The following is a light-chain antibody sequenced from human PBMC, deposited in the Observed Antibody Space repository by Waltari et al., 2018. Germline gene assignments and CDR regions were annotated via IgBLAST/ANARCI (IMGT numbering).Light chain of an antibody. CDR3: QQRSNWPPIFT. CDR1: QSVSSY. V-gene: IGKV3-11*01. Sequence: EIVLTQSPATLSLSPGERATLSCRASQSVSSYLAWYQQKPGQAPRLLIYDASNRATGIPARCSGSVSGTDFTPTISSLEPEDFAVYYCQQRSNWPPIFTFGPGTKVDIK. CDR2: DAS. J-gene: IGKJ3*01.